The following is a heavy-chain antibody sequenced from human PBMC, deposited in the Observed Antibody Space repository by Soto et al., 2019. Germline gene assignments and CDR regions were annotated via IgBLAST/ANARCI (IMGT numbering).Heavy chain of an antibody. V-gene: IGHV1-69*13. CDR1: GCTFSSYA. CDR2: IIPIFGTA. D-gene: IGHD3-3*02. J-gene: IGHJ5*02. Sequence: SVKVSCKASGCTFSSYAISWVRQAPGQGLEWMGGIIPIFGTANYAQKFQGRVTITAAESTSTAYMELRSLRSEDTAVYYCARDHSSMGFDPWCQGTLVTVSS. CDR3: ARDHSSMGFDP.